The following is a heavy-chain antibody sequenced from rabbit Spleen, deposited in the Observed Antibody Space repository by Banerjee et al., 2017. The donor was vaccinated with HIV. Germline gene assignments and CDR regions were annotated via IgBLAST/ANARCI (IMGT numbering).Heavy chain of an antibody. CDR1: GFSFSNTYY. D-gene: IGHD4-2*01. CDR2: IGAGSTGSS. Sequence: QSLEESGGDLVKPGASLTLTCTASGFSFSNTYYICWVRQAPGKGLEWIACIGAGSTGSSYYSCWAKVRFAISKTSSPTVTLEMTSLAAADAASYFCARDTVYACYAGFGQASLHCFGLWGPGTLVTVS. J-gene: IGHJ4*01. V-gene: IGHV1S40*01. CDR3: ARDTVYACYAGFGQASLHCFGL.